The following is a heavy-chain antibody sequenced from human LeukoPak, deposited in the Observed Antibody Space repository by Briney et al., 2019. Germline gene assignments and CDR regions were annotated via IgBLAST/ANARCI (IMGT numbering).Heavy chain of an antibody. V-gene: IGHV1-46*01. D-gene: IGHD3-3*01. Sequence: GASVKVSCTASGYTFTSYYMHWVRQAPGQGLEWMGIINPSGGSTSYAQKFQGRVTMTRDTSTSTVYMELSSLRSEDTAVYYCARERSSGRDYYYYGMDVWGQGTLVTVSS. CDR1: GYTFTSYY. CDR3: ARERSSGRDYYYYGMDV. CDR2: INPSGGST. J-gene: IGHJ6*02.